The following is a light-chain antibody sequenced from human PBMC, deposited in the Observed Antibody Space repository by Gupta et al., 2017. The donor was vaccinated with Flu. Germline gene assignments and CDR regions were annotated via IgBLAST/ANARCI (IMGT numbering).Light chain of an antibody. CDR1: NIGSQR. CDR2: DET. J-gene: IGLJ2*01. CDR3: QVWDSSGDHRI. V-gene: IGLV3-21*02. Sequence: SYVLTQPPSVSVAPGQTARTACGGNNIGSQRVHWYQQKPGQAPVLVVYDETYRPSGIPERFSGSSSGNTATLTISRVEAGDEADYYCQVWDSSGDHRIFGGGTKMTVL.